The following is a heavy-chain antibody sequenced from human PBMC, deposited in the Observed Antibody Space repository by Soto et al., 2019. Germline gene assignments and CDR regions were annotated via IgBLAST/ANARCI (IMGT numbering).Heavy chain of an antibody. Sequence: VKVSCKASGYTFFSVGIRWVRQAPGQGLEWMGWISAYNGNTNYAQKLQGRVTLTTDTSTSTAYMELRSLRSDDTAVYYCARSVVVLPAAPENRFDPWGQGTLVTVS. J-gene: IGHJ5*02. CDR2: ISAYNGNT. CDR1: GYTFFSVG. V-gene: IGHV1-18*01. D-gene: IGHD2-2*01. CDR3: ARSVVVLPAAPENRFDP.